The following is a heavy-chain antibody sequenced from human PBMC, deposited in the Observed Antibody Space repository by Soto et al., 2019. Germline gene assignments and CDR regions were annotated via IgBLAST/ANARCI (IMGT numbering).Heavy chain of an antibody. CDR1: GFTFSTYE. D-gene: IGHD6-13*01. Sequence: QSGGSLRLSCAASGFTFSTYEFNWVRQAPGRGLEWISYISVSGNIIKYADSVKVRFTISRDNAENSLHLHMSSLRVDDTAVYFCVRDTMRASAAASLDYWGQGTQVTVSS. J-gene: IGHJ4*02. CDR3: VRDTMRASAAASLDY. CDR2: ISVSGNII. V-gene: IGHV3-48*03.